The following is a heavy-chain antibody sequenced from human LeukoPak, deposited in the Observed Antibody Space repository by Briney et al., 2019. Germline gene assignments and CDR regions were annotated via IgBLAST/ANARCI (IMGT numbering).Heavy chain of an antibody. V-gene: IGHV3-30-3*01. CDR3: ARGECSGGSCWLGNYYGMDV. CDR1: GFTFSSYA. Sequence: QPGRSLRLSCAASGFTFSSYAMHWVRQAPGKGLEWVAVISYDGSNKYYADSVKGRFTISRDNSKNTLYLQMNSLRAEDTAVYYCARGECSGGSCWLGNYYGMDVWGQGTLVTVSS. J-gene: IGHJ6*02. CDR2: ISYDGSNK. D-gene: IGHD2-15*01.